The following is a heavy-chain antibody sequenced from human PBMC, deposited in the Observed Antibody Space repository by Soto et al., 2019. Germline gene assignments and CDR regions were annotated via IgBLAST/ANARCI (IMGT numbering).Heavy chain of an antibody. CDR2: IYHSGST. J-gene: IGHJ4*02. V-gene: IGHV4-4*02. Sequence: QVQLQETGPGLVKPSGTLSLTCAVSGGSISSSNWWSWVRQPPGKGLEWIGEIYHSGSTNYNPSLKSRVTMXVHXSKNPFALKLSSVTAADTAVYYCARIAAAGTSVDYWGQGTLVTVSS. CDR3: ARIAAAGTSVDY. CDR1: GGSISSSNW. D-gene: IGHD6-13*01.